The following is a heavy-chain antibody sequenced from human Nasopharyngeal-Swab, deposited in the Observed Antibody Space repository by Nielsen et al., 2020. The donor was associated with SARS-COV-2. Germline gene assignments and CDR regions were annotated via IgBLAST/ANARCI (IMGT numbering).Heavy chain of an antibody. V-gene: IGHV3-7*01. D-gene: IGHD3-9*01. J-gene: IGHJ6*02. CDR3: ARVSRYYDILTSYYAEDGMDV. CDR2: IKQDGSEK. Sequence: WIRQPPGKGLEWVANIKQDGSEKYYVDSVKGRFTISRDNAKNSLYLQMNSLRAEDTAVYYCARVSRYYDILTSYYAEDGMDVWGQGTTVTVSS.